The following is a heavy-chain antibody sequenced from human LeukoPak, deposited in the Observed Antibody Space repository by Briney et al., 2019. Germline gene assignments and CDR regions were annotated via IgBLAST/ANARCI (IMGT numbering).Heavy chain of an antibody. CDR1: GFTFSSYS. V-gene: IGHV3-21*01. D-gene: IGHD3-22*01. J-gene: IGHJ4*02. Sequence: TGGPLRLSCAASGFTFSSYSMNWVRQAPGKGLEWVSSISSSSSYIYYADSVKGRFTISRDNAKNSLYLQMNSLRAEDTAVYYCARGYYYDSSGHDYWGQGTLVTVSS. CDR2: ISSSSSYI. CDR3: ARGYYYDSSGHDY.